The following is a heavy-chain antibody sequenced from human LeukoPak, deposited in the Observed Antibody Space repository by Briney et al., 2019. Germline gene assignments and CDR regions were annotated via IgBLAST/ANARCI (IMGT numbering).Heavy chain of an antibody. D-gene: IGHD5-18*01. Sequence: GASVTVSCKASGYTFTGYYMHWVRQAPGQGLEWMGWINPNGGGTNYAQKFQGRVTMTRDTSISTAYMELSRLRSDDTAVYYCARWDTAMGHFDYWGQGTLVTVSS. CDR3: ARWDTAMGHFDY. CDR2: INPNGGGT. CDR1: GYTFTGYY. V-gene: IGHV1-2*02. J-gene: IGHJ4*02.